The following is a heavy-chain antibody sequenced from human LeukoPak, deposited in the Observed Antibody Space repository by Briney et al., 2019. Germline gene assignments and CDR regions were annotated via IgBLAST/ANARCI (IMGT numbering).Heavy chain of an antibody. CDR1: GYTFTSYY. Sequence: ASVKVSCKASGYTFTSYYMYWVRQAPGQGLEWVGLINPSGGSTNYAQKFQGRVTVTRDMSTSTVYMEVNSLRSEDTAVYYCAGGVHVRTYDSDHNCFDPWGQGTLVTVSS. J-gene: IGHJ5*02. CDR3: AGGVHVRTYDSDHNCFDP. D-gene: IGHD3-22*01. V-gene: IGHV1-46*01. CDR2: INPSGGST.